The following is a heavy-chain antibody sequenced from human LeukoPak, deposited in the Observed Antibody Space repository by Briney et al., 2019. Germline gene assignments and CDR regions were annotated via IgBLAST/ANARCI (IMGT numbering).Heavy chain of an antibody. CDR2: INPNSGGT. CDR3: ARAWAVGATTMAFDY. D-gene: IGHD1-26*01. CDR1: GYTFTGYY. V-gene: IGHV1-2*02. J-gene: IGHJ4*02. Sequence: ASVKVSCKASGYTFTGYYMHWVRQAPGQGLERMGWINPNSGGTNYAQKFQGRVTMTRDTSISTAYMELRSLRSDDTAVYYCARAWAVGATTMAFDYWGQGTLVTVSS.